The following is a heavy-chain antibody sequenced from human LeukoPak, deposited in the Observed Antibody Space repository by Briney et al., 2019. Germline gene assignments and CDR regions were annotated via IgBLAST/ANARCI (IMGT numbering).Heavy chain of an antibody. CDR2: IYYSGST. Sequence: SETLSRTCTVSGGSISSSSYYWCWIRQPPGKGLEWIGSIYYSGSTYYNPSLKSRVTISVDTSKNQFSLKLSSVTAADTAVYYCARQVRGVINPIDYWGQGTLVTVSS. CDR1: GGSISSSSYY. D-gene: IGHD3-10*01. V-gene: IGHV4-39*01. J-gene: IGHJ4*02. CDR3: ARQVRGVINPIDY.